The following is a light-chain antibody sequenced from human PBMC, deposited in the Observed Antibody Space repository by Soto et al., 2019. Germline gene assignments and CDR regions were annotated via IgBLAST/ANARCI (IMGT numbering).Light chain of an antibody. V-gene: IGKV3-11*01. J-gene: IGKJ4*01. Sequence: EIVLTQSPATLSLSPAERATLSCRTSKSVSSYLAWYQQKPGQAPRLLIYDATNWATGIPARFSGTGSGTDFTLAIGSIEPEDFAVDYGPQRSKCQLTLRGVPKVDIK. CDR2: DAT. CDR3: PQRSKCQLT. CDR1: KSVSSY.